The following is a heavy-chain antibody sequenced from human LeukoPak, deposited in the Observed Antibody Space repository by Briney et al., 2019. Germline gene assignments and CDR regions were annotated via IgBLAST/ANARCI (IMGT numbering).Heavy chain of an antibody. V-gene: IGHV4-34*01. CDR3: ARAGTPDFCCSDCRPDY. Sequence: SETLSLTCGVYGGSFNDYYWSWIRQPPGKGLEWVGEINHSGRINYNPSLTSRVTISVDTSKKQFSLKLSSVTAADTAVYYCARAGTPDFCCSDCRPDYWGQRTLLTVSS. D-gene: IGHD2-21*02. J-gene: IGHJ4*02. CDR1: GGSFNDYY. CDR2: INHSGRI.